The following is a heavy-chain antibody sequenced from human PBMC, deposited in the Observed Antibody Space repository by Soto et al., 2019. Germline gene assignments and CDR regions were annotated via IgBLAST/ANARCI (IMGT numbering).Heavy chain of an antibody. CDR3: VRGYLGNDWYYYFDN. V-gene: IGHV4-59*01. CDR2: IHYSGNP. J-gene: IGHJ4*02. D-gene: IGHD2-21*01. Sequence: QVQLQESGPGLVKPSETLSLTCTVSSGSISGYYWGWIRQPPGEGLEWIGYIHYSGNPHYNPSLKSRVAISVDTSRSQFSLRLSSVTAADTAVYYCVRGYLGNDWYYYFDNWGQGALVTVSS. CDR1: SGSISGYY.